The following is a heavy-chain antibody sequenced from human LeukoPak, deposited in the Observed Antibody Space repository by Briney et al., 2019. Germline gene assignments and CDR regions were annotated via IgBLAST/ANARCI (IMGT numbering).Heavy chain of an antibody. V-gene: IGHV1-8*01. CDR3: ARGHVLSSGWRYYYHYGMDV. CDR2: MNPNSGNR. D-gene: IGHD6-19*01. CDR1: GYIFTSYD. Sequence: ASVKDSCKASGYIFTSYDINWVRQATGQGLEWMGWMNPNSGNRAYAQKFQGRVTMTRNTSISTAYMELSSLRSEDTAVYYCARGHVLSSGWRYYYHYGMDVWGQGTTVTVSS. J-gene: IGHJ6*02.